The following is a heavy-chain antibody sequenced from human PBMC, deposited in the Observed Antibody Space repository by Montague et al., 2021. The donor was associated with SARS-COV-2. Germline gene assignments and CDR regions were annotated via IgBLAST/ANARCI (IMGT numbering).Heavy chain of an antibody. CDR1: GFTFSRYW. D-gene: IGHD2-21*02. J-gene: IGHJ6*02. V-gene: IGHV3-74*03. Sequence: SLRLSCAASGFTFSRYWMHWVRQVPGKGLLWVSRINIDGSRTTYADSVKGRFTISRDNAKNTLFLQMNGLRADDTAVYYCTRSGDGVHYGMDVWGQGTTVTVSS. CDR2: INIDGSRT. CDR3: TRSGDGVHYGMDV.